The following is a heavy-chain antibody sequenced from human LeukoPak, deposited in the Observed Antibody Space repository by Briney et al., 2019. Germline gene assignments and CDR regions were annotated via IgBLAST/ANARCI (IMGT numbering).Heavy chain of an antibody. CDR3: AKESGKFDY. J-gene: IGHJ4*02. V-gene: IGHV3-43*02. CDR2: ISADGGST. CDR1: GFTVSNNY. Sequence: GGSLRLSCAASGFTVSNNYMSWVRQPPGKGLEWVSLISADGGSTFSADSVKGRFSISRDNSKNSLYLQMNSLRSEDTAMYYCAKESGKFDYWGQGTLVAVSS.